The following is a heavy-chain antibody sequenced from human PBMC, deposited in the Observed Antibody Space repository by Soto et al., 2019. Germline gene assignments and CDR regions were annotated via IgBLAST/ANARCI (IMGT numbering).Heavy chain of an antibody. V-gene: IGHV3-21*01. D-gene: IGHD1-26*01. Sequence: VGSLRLSCAASGFTFSSYSMNWVRQAPGKGLEWVSTISYSGTYIYYTDSVKGRFTISRDNAKNSLYLQMNSLRAEDTAVYYCVRDLYSGSYYFDLWGQGALVTVSS. CDR2: ISYSGTYI. CDR1: GFTFSSYS. J-gene: IGHJ4*02. CDR3: VRDLYSGSYYFDL.